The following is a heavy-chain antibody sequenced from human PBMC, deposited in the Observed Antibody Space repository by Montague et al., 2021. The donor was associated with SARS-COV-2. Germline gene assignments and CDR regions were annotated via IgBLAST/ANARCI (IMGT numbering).Heavy chain of an antibody. J-gene: IGHJ4*02. Sequence: SLRLSCAASGFTFDDYAMHWVRQAPGKGLEWVSGISWNSGSIGYAYSVKGRFTISRDNAKNSLYLQMNSLRAEDTALYYCAKVSYGSGSYYFDYWGQGTLVTVAS. CDR2: ISWNSGSI. CDR1: GFTFDDYA. D-gene: IGHD3-10*01. CDR3: AKVSYGSGSYYFDY. V-gene: IGHV3-9*01.